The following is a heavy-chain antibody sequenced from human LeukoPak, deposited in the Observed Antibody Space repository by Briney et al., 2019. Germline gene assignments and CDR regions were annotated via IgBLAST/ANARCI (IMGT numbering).Heavy chain of an antibody. Sequence: GGSLRLSCAASGFTFSDYYMSWIRQAPGKGLEWVSYISSSSSYTNYADSVKGRFTISRDNSKNTLFLRMNSLRAEDTAVYFCAKGRVNYGSGSYPNDYWGQGTLVTVSS. CDR3: AKGRVNYGSGSYPNDY. CDR1: GFTFSDYY. D-gene: IGHD3-10*01. J-gene: IGHJ4*02. V-gene: IGHV3-11*06. CDR2: ISSSSSYT.